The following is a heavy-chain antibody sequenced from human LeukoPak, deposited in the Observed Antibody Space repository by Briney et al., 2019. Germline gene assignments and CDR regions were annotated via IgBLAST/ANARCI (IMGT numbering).Heavy chain of an antibody. D-gene: IGHD5-18*01. CDR1: GFTFSSYG. V-gene: IGHV3-30*02. Sequence: QPGGSLRLSCAASGFTFSSYGMHWVRQAPGKGLEWVAFIRYDGSNKYYADSVKGRFTISRDNSKNTLYLQMNSLRAEDTAVYYCAKDTADTAMARGGFDAFDIWGQGTMVTVSS. CDR3: AKDTADTAMARGGFDAFDI. J-gene: IGHJ3*02. CDR2: IRYDGSNK.